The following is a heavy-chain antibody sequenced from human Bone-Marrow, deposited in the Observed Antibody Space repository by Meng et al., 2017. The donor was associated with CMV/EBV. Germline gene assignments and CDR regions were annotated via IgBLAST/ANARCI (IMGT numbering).Heavy chain of an antibody. CDR3: ARHWGGVYYVFWSGYTPPEGWFDP. J-gene: IGHJ5*02. CDR2: IYYSGST. V-gene: IGHV4-39*01. Sequence: SETLSLTCTVSGGSISSSSYYWGWIRQPPGKGLEWIGSIYYSGSTYYNPSLKSRVTISVDTSKNQFSLKLSSVTAADTAVYYCARHWGGVYYVFWSGYTPPEGWFDPWGQGTLVTVSS. CDR1: GGSISSSSYY. D-gene: IGHD3-3*01.